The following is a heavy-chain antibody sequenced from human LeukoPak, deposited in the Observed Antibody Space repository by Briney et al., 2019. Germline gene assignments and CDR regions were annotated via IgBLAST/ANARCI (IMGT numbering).Heavy chain of an antibody. CDR2: ICGSGGCT. V-gene: IGHV3-23*01. Sequence: GGSLRLSCAAFGFTFNTYAIYWVRQAPGKGLEWVSGICGSGGCTYYADSVKGRFTISRDNSKNTVYLQMNSLTADDTAIYYCARTTVGYSSGRYPGWPADCWGQGTLVTVSS. D-gene: IGHD6-19*01. CDR3: ARTTVGYSSGRYPGWPADC. CDR1: GFTFNTYA. J-gene: IGHJ4*02.